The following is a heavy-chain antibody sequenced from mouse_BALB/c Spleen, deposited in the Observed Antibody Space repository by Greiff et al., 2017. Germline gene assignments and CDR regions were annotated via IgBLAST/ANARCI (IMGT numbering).Heavy chain of an antibody. CDR3: ARGDGNHAYAMDY. CDR1: GFTFSDYY. J-gene: IGHJ4*01. Sequence: EVKLMESGGGLVKPGGSLKLSCAASGFTFSDYYMYWVRQTPEKRLEWVATISDGGSYTYYPDSVKGRFTISRDNAKNNLYLQMSSLKSEDTAMYYCARGDGNHAYAMDYWGQGTSVTVSS. V-gene: IGHV5-4*02. D-gene: IGHD2-1*01. CDR2: ISDGGSYT.